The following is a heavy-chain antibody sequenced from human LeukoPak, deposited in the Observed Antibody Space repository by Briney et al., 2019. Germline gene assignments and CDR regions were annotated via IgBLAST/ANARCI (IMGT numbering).Heavy chain of an antibody. D-gene: IGHD5-18*01. CDR3: ARDKGRGYSYGSFDY. CDR2: ISSSSSYI. Sequence: GGSLRLSCAASGFTFSSYSMNWVRQAPGKGLEWVSSISSSSSYIYYADSVKGRFTIPRDNAKNSLYLQMNSLRAEDTAVYYCARDKGRGYSYGSFDYWGQGTLVTVSS. V-gene: IGHV3-21*01. CDR1: GFTFSSYS. J-gene: IGHJ4*02.